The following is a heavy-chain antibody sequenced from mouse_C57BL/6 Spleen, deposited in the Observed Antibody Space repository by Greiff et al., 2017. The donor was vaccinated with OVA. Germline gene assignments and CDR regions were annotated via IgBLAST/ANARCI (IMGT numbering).Heavy chain of an antibody. V-gene: IGHV5-17*01. CDR1: GFTFSDYG. CDR2: LSSGSSTI. Sequence: EVMLVESGGGLVKPGGSLKLSCAASGFTFSDYGMHWVRQAPEKGLEWVAYLSSGSSTIYYADTVTGRFTISRDNAKNTLFRQMTSLRSEDTAMYYCARDYSNFWYFDVWGTGTTVTVSS. J-gene: IGHJ1*03. CDR3: ARDYSNFWYFDV. D-gene: IGHD2-5*01.